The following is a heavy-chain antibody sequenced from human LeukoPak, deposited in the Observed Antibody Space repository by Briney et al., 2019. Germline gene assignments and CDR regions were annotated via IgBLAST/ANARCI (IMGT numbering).Heavy chain of an antibody. J-gene: IGHJ4*02. Sequence: GGSLRLSCAASGFSFNNYAMGWVRQAPGKGLEWVSIIIASSGSTFFADSVKGRFTISRDNSKNTLYLQMNSLRVEDTAVYYCVKGGYDFVEVAYFDFWGQGTLVTVSS. V-gene: IGHV3-23*01. D-gene: IGHD5-12*01. CDR2: IIASSGST. CDR3: VKGGYDFVEVAYFDF. CDR1: GFSFNNYA.